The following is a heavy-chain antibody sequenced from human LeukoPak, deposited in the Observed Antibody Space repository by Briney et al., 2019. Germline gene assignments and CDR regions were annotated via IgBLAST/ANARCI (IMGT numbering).Heavy chain of an antibody. Sequence: SGGSLRLSCAASGFIFGDYAMHWDRQAPGKGLEWVAAIAFDDTDRYYIDSVKGRFTISRDDSKNTLYLHMTSLRAEDTAVYYCTNSDDYGDYWGQGTLVTVSS. CDR1: GFIFGDYA. CDR2: IAFDDTDR. V-gene: IGHV3-30*04. J-gene: IGHJ4*02. CDR3: TNSDDYGDY.